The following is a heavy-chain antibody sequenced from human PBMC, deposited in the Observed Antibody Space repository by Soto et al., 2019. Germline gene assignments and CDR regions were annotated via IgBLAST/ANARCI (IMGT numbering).Heavy chain of an antibody. CDR2: ISGSGGRT. J-gene: IGHJ3*02. V-gene: IGHV3-23*01. D-gene: IGHD3-16*01. CDR3: AKGGYYSLFDI. Sequence: GGSLRLSCVASGFTFSSYAMSWVRQTPGKGLEWVSGISGSGGRTYYADSVKGRFTISRDNSNNTLSLQMHIMKVEDTGVYFCAKGGYYSLFDIWGQGTMVTVSS. CDR1: GFTFSSYA.